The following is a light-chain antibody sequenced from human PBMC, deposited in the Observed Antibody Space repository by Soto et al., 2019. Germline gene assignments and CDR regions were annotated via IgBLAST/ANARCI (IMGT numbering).Light chain of an antibody. CDR3: QQYDTYPLT. V-gene: IGKV1-5*01. CDR2: DAS. Sequence: DVQMTQSPSSVSASVGDRVTITCRASQNIGSWLAWYQQKPGKAPKLLIYDASSLESGVPSRFSGSASGTEFTLTISGLQPEDVASYYCQQYDTYPLTFGGGTKVDI. J-gene: IGKJ4*01. CDR1: QNIGSW.